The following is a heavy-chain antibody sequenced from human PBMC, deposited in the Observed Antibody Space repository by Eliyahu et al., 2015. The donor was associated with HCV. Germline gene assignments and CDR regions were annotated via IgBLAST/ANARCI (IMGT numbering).Heavy chain of an antibody. CDR3: ARDGSYSSSWGAELDY. CDR2: INSDESVK. Sequence: EVQVVESGGGLVQPGGSLRLSCAASGITFXGYWMFWVRQAPGEGLVWGSRINSDESVKTYADSVKGRFTISRDNAKNTLYLQMNSLRAEDTAVYYCARDGSYSSSWGAELDYWGQGTLVTVSS. D-gene: IGHD6-13*01. J-gene: IGHJ4*02. V-gene: IGHV3-74*01. CDR1: GITFXGYW.